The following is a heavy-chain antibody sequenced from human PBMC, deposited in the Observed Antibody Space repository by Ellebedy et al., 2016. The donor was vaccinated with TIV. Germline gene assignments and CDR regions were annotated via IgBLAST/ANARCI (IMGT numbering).Heavy chain of an antibody. CDR2: INNDGSST. Sequence: GESLKISCAASGFAFSNHWMHWVRQAPGKGLEWVSRINNDGSSTIYADSVKGRFTISRDNGENSLFLQMSSLSDEDTAVYYCARDGYNSFYYKYGMDVWGQGTSVTVSS. V-gene: IGHV3-74*01. CDR3: ARDGYNSFYYKYGMDV. D-gene: IGHD1-14*01. CDR1: GFAFSNHW. J-gene: IGHJ6*02.